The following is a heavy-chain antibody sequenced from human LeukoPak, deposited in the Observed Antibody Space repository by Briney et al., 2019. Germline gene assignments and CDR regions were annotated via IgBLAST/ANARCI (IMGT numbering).Heavy chain of an antibody. D-gene: IGHD1/OR15-1a*01. CDR1: GFTFSSYE. Sequence: GGSLRLSCAASGFTFSSYEMNWVRQAPGKGLEWVSYISSSGSTIYYADSVKGRSTISRDNAKNSLYLQMNSLRAEDTAVYYCARDLEERYRSPFDYWGQGTLVTVSS. CDR2: ISSSGSTI. V-gene: IGHV3-48*03. J-gene: IGHJ4*02. CDR3: ARDLEERYRSPFDY.